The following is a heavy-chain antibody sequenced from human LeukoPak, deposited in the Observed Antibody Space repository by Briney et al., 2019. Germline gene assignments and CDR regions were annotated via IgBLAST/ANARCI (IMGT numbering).Heavy chain of an antibody. CDR3: ARGGWVQQKYYMDA. Sequence: ASVKVSCKASGGTFNSYAISWVRQAPGQGLEWMGGIIPIFATTNHAQKFQGRVTITTDESRTTAYMELSSLRSEDTAVYYCARGGWVQQKYYMDAWGKGTTVTVSS. D-gene: IGHD5-24*01. CDR1: GGTFNSYA. J-gene: IGHJ6*03. V-gene: IGHV1-69*05. CDR2: IIPIFATT.